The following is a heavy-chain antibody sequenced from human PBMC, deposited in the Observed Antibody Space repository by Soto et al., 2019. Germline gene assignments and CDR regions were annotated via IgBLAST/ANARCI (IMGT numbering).Heavy chain of an antibody. J-gene: IGHJ4*02. D-gene: IGHD3-3*01. CDR1: GGSISSYY. CDR2: IYTSGST. V-gene: IGHV4-4*07. CDR3: GREEHPTYDDFWSVYYDY. Sequence: PSETLSLTCTVSGGSISSYYWSWIRQPAGKGLEWIGRIYTSGSTNYNPSLKSRVTRSVDTSKNQFSLKLSSVTAADTAVYYCGREEHPTYDDFWSVYYDYWGQGTLVTVSS.